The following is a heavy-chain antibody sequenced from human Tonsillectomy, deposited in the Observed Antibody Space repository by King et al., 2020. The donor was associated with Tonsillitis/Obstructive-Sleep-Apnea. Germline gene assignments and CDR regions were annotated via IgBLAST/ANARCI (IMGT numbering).Heavy chain of an antibody. CDR3: ARLGGVVPAALRGSYYYYYMDV. CDR1: GGSFSGYY. CDR2: INHSGST. V-gene: IGHV4-34*01. Sequence: QLQQWGAGLLKPSETLSLTCAVYGGSFSGYYWSWIRQPPGKGLEWIGEINHSGSTNYNPSLKSRVTISVDTSKNQFSLKLSSVTAAETAVYYCARLGGVVPAALRGSYYYYYMDVWGKGTTVTVSS. J-gene: IGHJ6*03. D-gene: IGHD2-2*01.